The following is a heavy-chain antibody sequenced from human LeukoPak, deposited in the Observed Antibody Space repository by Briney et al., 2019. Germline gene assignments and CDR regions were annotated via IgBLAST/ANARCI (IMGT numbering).Heavy chain of an antibody. D-gene: IGHD1-1*01. CDR2: IYYSGST. J-gene: IGHJ4*02. CDR1: GGSVSSGSYY. Sequence: SETLSLTCTVSGGSVSSGSYYWSWIRQPPGKGLEWIGYIYYSGSTNYNPSLKSRVTISVDTSKNQFSLKLSSVTAADTAVYYCTRDPLRQLLVDWGQGTLVTVSS. CDR3: TRDPLRQLLVD. V-gene: IGHV4-61*01.